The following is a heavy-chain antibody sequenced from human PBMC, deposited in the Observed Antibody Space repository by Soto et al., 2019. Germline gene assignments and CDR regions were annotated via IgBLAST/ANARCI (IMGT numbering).Heavy chain of an antibody. CDR3: ARDQVPQYYDFWSGYFYNWFDP. CDR1: GYTFTSYG. V-gene: IGHV1-18*04. Sequence: ASVKVSCKASGYTFTSYGISWVRQAPGQGLEWMGWISAYNGNTNYAQKLQGRVTMTTDTSTSTAYMELRSLRSDDTAVYYCARDQVPQYYDFWSGYFYNWFDPWGQGTLVTVS. J-gene: IGHJ5*02. D-gene: IGHD3-3*01. CDR2: ISAYNGNT.